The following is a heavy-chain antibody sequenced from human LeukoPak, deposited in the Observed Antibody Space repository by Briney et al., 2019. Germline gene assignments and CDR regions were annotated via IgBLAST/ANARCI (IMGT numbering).Heavy chain of an antibody. V-gene: IGHV1-8*01. J-gene: IGHJ4*02. CDR3: AREPHDFWSGYSVY. Sequence: ASVKVSCKASGYTFTSYDINWMRQATGQGLEWMGWMNPNSGNTGYAQKFQGRVTMTRNTSISTAYMELSSLRSEDTAVYYCAREPHDFWSGYSVYWGQGTLVTVSS. CDR1: GYTFTSYD. CDR2: MNPNSGNT. D-gene: IGHD3-3*01.